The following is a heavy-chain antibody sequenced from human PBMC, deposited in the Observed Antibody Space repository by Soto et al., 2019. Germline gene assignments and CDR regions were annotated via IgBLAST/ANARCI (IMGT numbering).Heavy chain of an antibody. CDR1: GFTFSTYW. CDR3: SRSLKS. J-gene: IGHJ5*02. Sequence: GGSLRLSCAASGFTFSTYWMDWVRQTPGKGLEWVANINQDGSEKNYVDSVKGRFTIYRDNAKNSLYLQMSRLTAEDSALYYCSRSLKSWGQRTLVNVSS. V-gene: IGHV3-7*01. CDR2: INQDGSEK.